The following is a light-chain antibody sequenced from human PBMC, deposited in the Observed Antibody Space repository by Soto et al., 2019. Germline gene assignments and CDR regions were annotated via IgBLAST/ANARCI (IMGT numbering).Light chain of an antibody. CDR1: SGHNSYA. Sequence: QLVLTQSPSASASLGASVRLTCTLRSGHNSYAISWHQQQPEKGPRYLMKLNSDGSYSKGDGIPDRFSGSSSGAERYLTISSLQSEDEADYDCQNWGTGLDLVVGGGTKLTV. CDR3: QNWGTGLDLV. CDR2: LNSDGSY. V-gene: IGLV4-69*01. J-gene: IGLJ2*01.